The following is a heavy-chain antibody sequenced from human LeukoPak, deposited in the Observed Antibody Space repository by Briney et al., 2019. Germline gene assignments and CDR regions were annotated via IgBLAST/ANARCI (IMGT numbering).Heavy chain of an antibody. CDR3: ARGDLYSSSWYN. CDR2: IYYSGST. V-gene: IGHV4-30-4*08. J-gene: IGHJ4*02. D-gene: IGHD6-13*01. CDR1: GGSVSSGDNY. Sequence: PPQTLSLTCTVSGGSVSSGDNYWSWIRQPPGKGLEWIGYIYYSGSTYYNPSLKSRVTISVDTSKNQFSLKLSSVTAADTAVYYCARGDLYSSSWYNWGQGTLVTVSS.